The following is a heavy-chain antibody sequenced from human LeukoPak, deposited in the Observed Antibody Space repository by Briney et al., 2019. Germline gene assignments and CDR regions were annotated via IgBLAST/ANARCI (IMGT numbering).Heavy chain of an antibody. CDR1: GGTFSSYA. D-gene: IGHD4-17*01. J-gene: IGHJ5*02. Sequence: SVNVSCKASGGTFSSYAISWVRQAPGQGLEWRGGIIPIFGTANYAQKFQGRVTITADESTSTAYMELSSLRSEDTAVYYCASRFRDDYGEGWFDPWGQGTLVTVSS. CDR3: ASRFRDDYGEGWFDP. V-gene: IGHV1-69*01. CDR2: IIPIFGTA.